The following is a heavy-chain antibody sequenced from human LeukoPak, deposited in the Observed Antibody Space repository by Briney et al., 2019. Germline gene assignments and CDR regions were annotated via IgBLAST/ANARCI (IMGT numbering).Heavy chain of an antibody. V-gene: IGHV3-74*01. CDR3: ARDYGGNSVVWYYYYMDV. J-gene: IGHJ6*03. CDR1: GFTFSSYW. Sequence: GGSLRLSCAASGFTFSSYWMHWVRQAPGKGLVWVSRINSDGSSTSYADSVKGRFTISRDNAKNTLYLQMNRLRAEDTAVYYCARDYGGNSVVWYYYYMDVWGKGTTVTISS. D-gene: IGHD4-23*01. CDR2: INSDGSST.